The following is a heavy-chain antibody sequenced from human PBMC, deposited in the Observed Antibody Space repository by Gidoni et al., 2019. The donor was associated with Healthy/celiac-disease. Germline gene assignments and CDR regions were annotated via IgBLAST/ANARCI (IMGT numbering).Heavy chain of an antibody. J-gene: IGHJ5*02. D-gene: IGHD3-10*01. CDR2: FDPEDGET. CDR1: GYTFTALS. Sequence: QVKLVQFGAELKKPGASVKVPCKVSGYTFTALSMHWVRQAPGKGLEWMGGFDPEDGETSYAQKFQGRVTMTEDTSTDTAYMELSSLRSEDTAVYYCATAPMVRGVISYNWFDPWGQGTLVTVSS. CDR3: ATAPMVRGVISYNWFDP. V-gene: IGHV1-24*01.